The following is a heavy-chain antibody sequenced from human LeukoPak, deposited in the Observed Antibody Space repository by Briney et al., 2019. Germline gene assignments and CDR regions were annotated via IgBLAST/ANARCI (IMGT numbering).Heavy chain of an antibody. Sequence: GGSLRLSCAASGFTFSSYSMNWVRQAPGKGLEWVSSISSSSSYIYYADSVKGRFTISRDNSKNTLYLQMNSLRVEDTAVYYCAKFENYGDYPSFDYWGQGALVTVSS. V-gene: IGHV3-21*04. CDR3: AKFENYGDYPSFDY. CDR2: ISSSSSYI. CDR1: GFTFSSYS. D-gene: IGHD4-17*01. J-gene: IGHJ4*02.